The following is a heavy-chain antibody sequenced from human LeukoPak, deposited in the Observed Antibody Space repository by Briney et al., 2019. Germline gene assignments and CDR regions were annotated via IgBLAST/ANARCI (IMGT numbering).Heavy chain of an antibody. CDR3: ARHVRSGYNFLDY. CDR2: IYFSGSS. V-gene: IGHV4-59*08. J-gene: IGHJ4*02. Sequence: SETLSLTCTVSGGSMSNYYWSWIRQPPGKGLEWLGYIYFSGSSNYNPSFKSRVTMSVDTSKNQFSLKLSSVTAADTAVYYCARHVRSGYNFLDYWGQGNLVTVSS. CDR1: GGSMSNYY. D-gene: IGHD5-24*01.